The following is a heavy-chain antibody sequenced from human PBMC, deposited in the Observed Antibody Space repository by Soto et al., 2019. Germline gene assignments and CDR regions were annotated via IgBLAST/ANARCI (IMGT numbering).Heavy chain of an antibody. CDR3: ARDGAYDFWSGYYTH. Sequence: PSETLSLTCTVSGGSISSYYWSWIRQPPGKGLEWIGYIYYSGSTNYNPSLKSRVTISVDTSKNQFSLKLSSVTAADTAVYYCARDGAYDFWSGYYTHWGQGTLVTVPS. CDR2: IYYSGST. D-gene: IGHD3-3*01. J-gene: IGHJ4*02. V-gene: IGHV4-59*01. CDR1: GGSISSYY.